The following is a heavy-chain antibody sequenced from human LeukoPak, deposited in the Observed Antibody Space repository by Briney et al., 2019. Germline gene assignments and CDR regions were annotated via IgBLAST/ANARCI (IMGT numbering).Heavy chain of an antibody. D-gene: IGHD5-18*01. V-gene: IGHV4-30-2*01. CDR1: GGSISSGGYS. J-gene: IGHJ4*02. CDR3: ASGDTAMVSSYFDY. CDR2: IYHSGST. Sequence: PSETLSLTCAVSGGSISSGGYSWSWIRQPPGKGLEWIGYIYHSGSTYYNPSLKSRVTISVDRSKNQFSLKLSSVTAADTAVYYCASGDTAMVSSYFDYWGQGTLVTVSS.